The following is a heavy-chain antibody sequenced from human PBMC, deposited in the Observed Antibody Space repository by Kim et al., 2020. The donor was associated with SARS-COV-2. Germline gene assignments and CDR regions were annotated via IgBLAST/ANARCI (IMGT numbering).Heavy chain of an antibody. D-gene: IGHD3-22*01. CDR3: ASTPYYYDSSGYEDY. V-gene: IGHV3-23*01. CDR2: ISGSGCST. Sequence: GGSLRLSCAASGFTFSSYAMSWVRQAPGKGLEWVSAISGSGCSTYYADSVKGRFTISRDNSKNTLYLQMNSLRAEDTAVYYCASTPYYYDSSGYEDYWGQGTLVTVSS. J-gene: IGHJ4*02. CDR1: GFTFSSYA.